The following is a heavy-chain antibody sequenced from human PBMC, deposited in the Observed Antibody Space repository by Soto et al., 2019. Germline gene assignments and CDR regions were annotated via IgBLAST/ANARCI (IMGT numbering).Heavy chain of an antibody. J-gene: IGHJ3*02. CDR2: ISGSGGST. CDR3: AKDRNSRLEWYDAFDI. Sequence: GGSLRLSCAASGFTCSSYAMSWVRQAPGKGLEWVSAISGSGGSTYYADSVKGRFTISRDNSKNTLYLQMNSLRAEDTAVYYCAKDRNSRLEWYDAFDIWGQGTMVTVSS. V-gene: IGHV3-23*01. D-gene: IGHD3-3*01. CDR1: GFTCSSYA.